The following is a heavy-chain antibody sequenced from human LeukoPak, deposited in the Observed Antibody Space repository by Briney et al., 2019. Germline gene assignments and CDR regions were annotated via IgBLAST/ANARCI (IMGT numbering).Heavy chain of an antibody. J-gene: IGHJ4*02. V-gene: IGHV3-23*01. Sequence: GGSLRLSCAASGFTFSSYAMSWVRQAPGKGLEWVSAISGSGGSTYYADSVKGRFTISRDNSKNTLYLQMNSLRAEDTAVYYCAKARYSGYDAHYFDYRGQGTLVTVSS. CDR3: AKARYSGYDAHYFDY. CDR2: ISGSGGST. D-gene: IGHD5-12*01. CDR1: GFTFSSYA.